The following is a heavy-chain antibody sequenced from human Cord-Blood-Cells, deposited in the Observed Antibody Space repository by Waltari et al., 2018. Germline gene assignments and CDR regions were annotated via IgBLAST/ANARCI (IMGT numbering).Heavy chain of an antibody. D-gene: IGHD3-3*01. CDR3: ARGGWYYDFWSGANWFDP. J-gene: IGHJ5*02. V-gene: IGHV4-59*11. CDR1: GGSISSHY. Sequence: QVQLQESGPGLVKPSETLFLTCTVSGGSISSHYWSWIRQPPGEGLEWIGYIYYSGSTNDNPSLKSRVTISVDTSKNQFSLKLSSVTAADTAVYYCARGGWYYDFWSGANWFDPWGQGTLVTVSS. CDR2: IYYSGST.